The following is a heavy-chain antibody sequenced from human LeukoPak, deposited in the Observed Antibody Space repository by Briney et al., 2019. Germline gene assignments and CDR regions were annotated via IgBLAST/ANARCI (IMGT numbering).Heavy chain of an antibody. J-gene: IGHJ4*02. CDR1: GYTFTSHD. D-gene: IGHD1-26*01. Sequence: GASVKDSCKASGYTFTSHDINWVRQATGQGLEWVGYINPNSGNTGYAQKFQGRVTLTRDTSINTAYMELTSLRSEDTAVYYCTRVPRESYSHWGQGTLVTVSS. V-gene: IGHV1-8*01. CDR3: TRVPRESYSH. CDR2: INPNSGNT.